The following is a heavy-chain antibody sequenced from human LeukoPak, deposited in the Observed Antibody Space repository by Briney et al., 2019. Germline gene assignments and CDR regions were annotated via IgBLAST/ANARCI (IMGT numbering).Heavy chain of an antibody. CDR3: ARGVGAGKFDY. Sequence: GASVKVSCKASGYTFAGYYMHWVRQAPAQGLEWMGWIHPNNGGTNYAQKFQGRVTMTRDTAISTAYMDLSRLRYDDTAVYYCARGVGAGKFDYWGQGTLVTVSS. D-gene: IGHD6-13*01. V-gene: IGHV1-2*02. CDR2: IHPNNGGT. J-gene: IGHJ4*02. CDR1: GYTFAGYY.